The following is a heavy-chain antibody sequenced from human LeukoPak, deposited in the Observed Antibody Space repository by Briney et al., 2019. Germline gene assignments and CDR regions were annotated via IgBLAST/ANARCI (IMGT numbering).Heavy chain of an antibody. J-gene: IGHJ4*02. CDR1: GASISSSSYY. CDR3: ARVTGYIVEDYFDY. Sequence: PSETLSLTCTVSGASISSSSYYWGWIRQPPGKGLEWIGIIYYTGSTYYNPSLNSRLTISIDTSKNQFSLKLSSVTAADTAVYYCARVTGYIVEDYFDYWGQGTLVTVSS. D-gene: IGHD3-22*01. V-gene: IGHV4-39*07. CDR2: IYYTGST.